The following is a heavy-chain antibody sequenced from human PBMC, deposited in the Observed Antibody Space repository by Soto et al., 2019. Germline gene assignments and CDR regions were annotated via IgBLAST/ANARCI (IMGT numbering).Heavy chain of an antibody. Sequence: PGGSLRLSCAASGFSISDYYMSWIRQAPGKGLEWLAYISQSYSYTNYADSVKGRFTISRDNSKNTLYLQMNSLRAEDTAVYYCARSAGGSYPQYDYWGQGTLVTVSS. D-gene: IGHD1-26*01. CDR3: ARSAGGSYPQYDY. J-gene: IGHJ4*02. CDR1: GFSISDYY. CDR2: ISQSYSYT. V-gene: IGHV3-11*06.